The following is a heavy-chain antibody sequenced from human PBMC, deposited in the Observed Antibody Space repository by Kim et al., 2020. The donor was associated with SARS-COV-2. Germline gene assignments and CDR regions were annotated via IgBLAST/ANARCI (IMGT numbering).Heavy chain of an antibody. D-gene: IGHD6-6*01. V-gene: IGHV1-69*04. CDR2: IIPILGIA. CDR3: AHSASSSSGIDY. J-gene: IGHJ4*02. CDR1: GGTFSSYA. Sequence: SVKVSCKASGGTFSSYAISWVRQAPGQGLEWMGRIIPILGIANYAQKFQGRVTITADKSTSTAYMELSSLRSEDTAVYYCAHSASSSSGIDYWGQGTLVTVSS.